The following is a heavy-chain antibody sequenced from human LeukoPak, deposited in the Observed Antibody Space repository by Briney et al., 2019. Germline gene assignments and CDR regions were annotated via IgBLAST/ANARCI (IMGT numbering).Heavy chain of an antibody. V-gene: IGHV3-9*01. J-gene: IGHJ2*01. Sequence: GGSLRLSCAASGFTFSSYAMHWVRHAPGKGLEWVSGISWSSGNIGYADSVKGRFTISRDNAKNSLYLQMNSLRPEDTALYYCARESNWYFDLWGRGTLVTVSS. CDR2: ISWSSGNI. CDR3: ARESNWYFDL. CDR1: GFTFSSYA.